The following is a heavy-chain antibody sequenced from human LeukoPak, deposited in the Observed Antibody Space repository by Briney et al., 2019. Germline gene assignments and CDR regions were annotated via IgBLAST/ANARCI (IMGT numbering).Heavy chain of an antibody. CDR1: GYTFTYYA. V-gene: IGHV1-2*02. J-gene: IGHJ4*02. Sequence: ASVKVSCKASGYTFTYYAMHWVRHAPGQGLQWMGWITPGGGTNYPKKFQGRVAITWDTSITTAYMDLSRLTSDDTAVYYCARDRYGDGFAHFDYWGQGALVTVSS. CDR3: ARDRYGDGFAHFDY. D-gene: IGHD5-24*01. CDR2: ITPGGGT.